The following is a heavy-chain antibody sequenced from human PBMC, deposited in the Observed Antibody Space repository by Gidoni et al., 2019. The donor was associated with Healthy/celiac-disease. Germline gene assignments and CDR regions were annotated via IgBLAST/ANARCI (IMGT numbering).Heavy chain of an antibody. D-gene: IGHD2-21*02. CDR3: ARDHGVVTVGSYYYYGMDV. CDR2: IYYSGST. CDR1: GGSVSSGRYY. J-gene: IGHJ6*02. V-gene: IGHV4-61*01. Sequence: QVQLQESGPGLVKPSETLSLTCTVPGGSVSSGRYYWSWIRQPPGKGLEWIGYIYYSGSTNYNPSLKSRVTISVDTSKNQFSLKLSSVTAADTAVYYCARDHGVVTVGSYYYYGMDVWGQGTTVTVSS.